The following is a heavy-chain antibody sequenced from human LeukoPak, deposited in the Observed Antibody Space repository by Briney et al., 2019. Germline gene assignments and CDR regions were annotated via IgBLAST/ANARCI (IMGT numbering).Heavy chain of an antibody. Sequence: ASVKVSCKASGYIFTDYYMHWVRQAPGQGLEWMGWINPNSGGTNYAQKFQGRVTMTRDTSISTAYMELSRLRSDDTAVFYCARKSGGTYYYDSSNYNNWFDPWGQGTLVTVSS. V-gene: IGHV1-2*02. J-gene: IGHJ5*02. CDR3: ARKSGGTYYYDSSNYNNWFDP. CDR2: INPNSGGT. D-gene: IGHD3-22*01. CDR1: GYIFTDYY.